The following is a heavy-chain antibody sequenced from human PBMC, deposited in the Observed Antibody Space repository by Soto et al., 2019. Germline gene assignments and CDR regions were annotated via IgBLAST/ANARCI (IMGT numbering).Heavy chain of an antibody. J-gene: IGHJ5*02. CDR3: ARALRYFDWLLSYNWFDP. CDR1: EFTFSNYA. Sequence: PGGSLRLSCAASEFTFSNYAMSWVRQAPGKGLEWVSSISDNGGTTYYADSVKGRFTISRDNSKNTLYLQMNSLRAEDTAVYYCARALRYFDWLLSYNWFDPWGQGTLVTVSS. D-gene: IGHD3-9*01. V-gene: IGHV3-23*01. CDR2: ISDNGGTT.